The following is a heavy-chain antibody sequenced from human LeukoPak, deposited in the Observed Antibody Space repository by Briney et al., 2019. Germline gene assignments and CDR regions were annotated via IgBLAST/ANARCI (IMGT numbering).Heavy chain of an antibody. CDR3: ARRSAVTNNFDY. Sequence: SETLSLTCTVSGGSISSYYWSWIRQPPGKGLEWIGYIYYSGSTNYNPSLKSRVTISVDTSKNQFPLKLSSMTAADTAVYYCARRSAVTNNFDYWGQGTLVTVSS. V-gene: IGHV4-59*08. CDR2: IYYSGST. CDR1: GGSISSYY. D-gene: IGHD4-17*01. J-gene: IGHJ4*02.